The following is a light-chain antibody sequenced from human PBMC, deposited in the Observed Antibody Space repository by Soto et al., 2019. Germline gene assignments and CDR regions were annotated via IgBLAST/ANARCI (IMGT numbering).Light chain of an antibody. J-gene: IGLJ1*01. Sequence: QSALTQPRSVSGSPGQSVTISCTGTSSDVGRFDYVSWYQQNPGKAPKLIIYHVSQRPSGVPDRFSASKSGNTASLTIAGLQGDDEADYYCCSYAGTYTYVFGPGTKVTVL. CDR3: CSYAGTYTYV. CDR1: SSDVGRFDY. CDR2: HVS. V-gene: IGLV2-11*01.